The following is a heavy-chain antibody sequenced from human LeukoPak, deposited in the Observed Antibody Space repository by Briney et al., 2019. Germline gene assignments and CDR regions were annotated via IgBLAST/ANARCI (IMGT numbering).Heavy chain of an antibody. V-gene: IGHV4-39*01. CDR3: ARLVPPGGGDCTGSNCHTVYYFDY. J-gene: IGHJ4*02. CDR1: GGSITSSSSY. Sequence: LETLSLTCPVSGGSITSSSSYWGWIRQPPGKGLEWIGTIYYSGTTYYNPSLKSRVTISIDAAKNQFSLMLTSVTAADTAVYYCARLVPPGGGDCTGSNCHTVYYFDYWGQGTLVTVSS. CDR2: IYYSGTT. D-gene: IGHD2-15*01.